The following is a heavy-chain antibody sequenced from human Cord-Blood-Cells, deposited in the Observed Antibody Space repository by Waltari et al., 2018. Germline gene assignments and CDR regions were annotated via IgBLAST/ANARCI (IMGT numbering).Heavy chain of an antibody. Sequence: QVQLVQSGAEVKTPAASAQVSCKASGYPSTSSYINRVRQATGQGLECMGWMNPNSCNTGYAQKFQGRVTMTRNTSISTAYMELSSLRSEDTAVYYCARKVVVAATPWFDPWGQGTLVTVSS. CDR1: GYPSTSSY. D-gene: IGHD2-15*01. CDR2: MNPNSCNT. V-gene: IGHV1-8*02. CDR3: ARKVVVAATPWFDP. J-gene: IGHJ5*02.